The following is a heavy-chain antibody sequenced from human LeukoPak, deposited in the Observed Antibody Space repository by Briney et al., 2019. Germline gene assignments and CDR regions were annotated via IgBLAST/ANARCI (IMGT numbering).Heavy chain of an antibody. Sequence: PGGSLRLSCAASGFTVSSNYMSWVRQAPGKGLEWVSVIYSGGSTYYADSVKGRFTISRDNSKNTLYLQMNSLRAEDTAVYYCARDVNRASWYFDLWGRGTLATVSS. CDR2: IYSGGST. J-gene: IGHJ2*01. CDR3: ARDVNRASWYFDL. CDR1: GFTVSSNY. V-gene: IGHV3-53*01. D-gene: IGHD3-16*02.